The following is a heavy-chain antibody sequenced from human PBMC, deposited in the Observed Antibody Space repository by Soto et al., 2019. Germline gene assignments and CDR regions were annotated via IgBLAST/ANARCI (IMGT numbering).Heavy chain of an antibody. J-gene: IGHJ5*02. CDR2: IYHSGST. CDR3: AREIFGASRAEFDP. D-gene: IGHD3-3*01. CDR1: GGSISSSNW. V-gene: IGHV4-4*02. Sequence: AETLSLTCAVCGGSISSSNWGSWVRQPPGKGLEWIGEIYHSGSTNYNPSLKRRVTISVDKSKNQFSLKLSSVTAADTAVYYCAREIFGASRAEFDPWGQGTLLTVSS.